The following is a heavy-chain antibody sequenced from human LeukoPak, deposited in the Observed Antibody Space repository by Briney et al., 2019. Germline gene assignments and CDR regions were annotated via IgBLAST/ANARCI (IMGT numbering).Heavy chain of an antibody. Sequence: SETLSLTCTVSGGSISDIINYWGWIRQPPGKGLEWIGSIYYSGSTYYNPSLKSRVTISVDTSKNQFSLKLSSVTAADTAVYYCARAKPRITIFGVVTTEEFDYWGQGTLVTVSS. V-gene: IGHV4-39*07. J-gene: IGHJ4*02. CDR1: GGSISDIINY. CDR2: IYYSGST. CDR3: ARAKPRITIFGVVTTEEFDY. D-gene: IGHD3-3*01.